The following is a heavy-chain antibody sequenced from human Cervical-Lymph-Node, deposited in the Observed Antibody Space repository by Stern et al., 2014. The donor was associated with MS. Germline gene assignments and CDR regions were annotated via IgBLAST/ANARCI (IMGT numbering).Heavy chain of an antibody. Sequence: QVQLVQSGSELKKPGASVTVSCKASGYTFTKYLIHLVRQAPGQGTEWMGWINSNTGAPMYARDFAGRFVFSLDTSVTTAYLQISRLKTEDTAVYYCARDMSDFWSDYGHNWFDPWGQGTLVTVSS. CDR3: ARDMSDFWSDYGHNWFDP. D-gene: IGHD3-3*01. J-gene: IGHJ5*02. V-gene: IGHV7-4-1*02. CDR1: GYTFTKYL. CDR2: INSNTGAP.